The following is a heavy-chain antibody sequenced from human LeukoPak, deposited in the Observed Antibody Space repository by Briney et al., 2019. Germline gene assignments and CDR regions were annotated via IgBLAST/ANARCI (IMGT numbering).Heavy chain of an antibody. CDR3: ARSRNLRYSSGWDDY. CDR1: GFTFSSYS. CDR2: ISSSSSTI. Sequence: PGGSLRLSCAASGFTFSSYSMNWVRQAPGKGLEWVSYISSSSSTIYYADSVKGRFTISRDNAKNSLYLQMNSLRDEDTAVYYCARSRNLRYSSGWDDYWGQGTLVTVSS. V-gene: IGHV3-48*02. J-gene: IGHJ4*02. D-gene: IGHD6-19*01.